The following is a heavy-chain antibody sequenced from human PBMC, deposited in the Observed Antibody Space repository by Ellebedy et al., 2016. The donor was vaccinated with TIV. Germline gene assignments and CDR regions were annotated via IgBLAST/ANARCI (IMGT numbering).Heavy chain of an antibody. V-gene: IGHV3-7*04. J-gene: IGHJ4*02. CDR2: INQDGSEN. D-gene: IGHD2-15*01. CDR3: ARGISSSPGIDS. CDR1: GLTFSRSW. Sequence: GGSLRLXXEVSGLTFSRSWMSWVRQTPGKGLEWVANINQDGSENFYLDSVKGRFTVSRDNVKNSLYLQMSSLRAEDTAVYYCARGISSSPGIDSWGQGTLVTVSS.